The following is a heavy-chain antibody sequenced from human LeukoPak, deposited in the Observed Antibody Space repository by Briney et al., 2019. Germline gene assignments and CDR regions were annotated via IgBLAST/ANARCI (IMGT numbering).Heavy chain of an antibody. D-gene: IGHD3-10*02. CDR1: GYSFTSYW. CDR2: IHPSDSGP. CDR3: ARRTATPRQKDLVHM. Sequence: GESLKTSCRGSGYSFTSYWIGWVRPMPGKGLEWMGIIHPSDSGPKYSPSYEGQVSISVDKSISTADLQRSSLTASDTGMYYCARRTATPRQKDLVHMWGQGTIVTVSS. V-gene: IGHV5-51*01. J-gene: IGHJ3*02.